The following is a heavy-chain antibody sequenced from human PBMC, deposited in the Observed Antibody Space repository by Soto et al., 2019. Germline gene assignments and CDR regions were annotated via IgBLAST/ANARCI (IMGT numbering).Heavy chain of an antibody. D-gene: IGHD3-10*01. J-gene: IGHJ4*02. CDR2: ISRSSTTI. CDR3: ARDPAGPPQTDY. Sequence: GGSLRLSCAASGFTFSTYSMNWVRQAPGKGLEWVSYISRSSTTIYYADSVKGRFTISRDNAKNSLYLQMNSLRVEDTAVYYCARDPAGPPQTDYWGQGILVTVSS. V-gene: IGHV3-48*01. CDR1: GFTFSTYS.